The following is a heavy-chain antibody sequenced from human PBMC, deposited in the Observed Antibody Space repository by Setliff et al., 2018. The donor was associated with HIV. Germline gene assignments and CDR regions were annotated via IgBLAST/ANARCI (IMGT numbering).Heavy chain of an antibody. CDR2: IYSTGDT. CDR3: ALLEVPLIEGISPAL. CDR1: GGSISNFY. Sequence: SETLSLTCSVSGGSISNFYWSWIRQPPGKGLEWVGHIYSTGDTNYNPSLKSRVTISVDTSKNQFSLKLNTVTAADTALYFCALLEVPLIEGISPALWGQGTLVTVSS. D-gene: IGHD3-22*01. V-gene: IGHV4-4*09. J-gene: IGHJ4*02.